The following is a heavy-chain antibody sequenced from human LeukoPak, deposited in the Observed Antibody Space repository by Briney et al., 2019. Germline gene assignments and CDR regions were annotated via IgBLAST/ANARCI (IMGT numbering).Heavy chain of an antibody. D-gene: IGHD1-14*01. CDR2: IGGSGFDT. J-gene: IGHJ4*02. CDR1: GFTFSTYL. V-gene: IGHV3-23*01. CDR3: VTTTWHPLAGYFHR. Sequence: GGSLRLSCAASGFTFSTYLMTWVRQAPGKGLEWVSAIGGSGFDTYYADSVKDRFTISRDNSRSTLSLQMNSLRSEHADLSYCVTTTWHPLAGYFHRWGQGTLVTVSS.